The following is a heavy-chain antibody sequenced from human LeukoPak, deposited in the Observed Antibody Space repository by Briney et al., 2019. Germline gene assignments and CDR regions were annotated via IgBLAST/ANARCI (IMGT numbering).Heavy chain of an antibody. CDR1: GFTVSSNY. CDR3: ASDSSSWSYYYGMDV. Sequence: PGGSLRLSCAASGFTVSSNYMSWVRQAPGKGLEWVSVIYSGGSTYYADSVKGRFTISRDNSKNTLYLQMNSLRAEGTAVYYCASDSSSWSYYYGMDVWGQGTTVTVSS. D-gene: IGHD6-13*01. V-gene: IGHV3-66*01. CDR2: IYSGGST. J-gene: IGHJ6*02.